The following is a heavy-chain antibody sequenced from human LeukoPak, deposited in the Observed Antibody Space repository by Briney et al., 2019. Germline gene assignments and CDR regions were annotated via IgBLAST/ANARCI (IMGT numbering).Heavy chain of an antibody. CDR3: AKRGRIVVVVAAPFDY. D-gene: IGHD2-15*01. J-gene: IGHJ4*02. CDR2: IKQDGSGE. Sequence: RGSLRLSCAASGFTFSHDWMSWVRQAPGKGLEWVASIKQDGSGEHYVDSVKGRFTISRENAKNTLYLQMNSLRAEDTAVYYCAKRGRIVVVVAAPFDYWGQGTLVTVSS. V-gene: IGHV3-7*03. CDR1: GFTFSHDW.